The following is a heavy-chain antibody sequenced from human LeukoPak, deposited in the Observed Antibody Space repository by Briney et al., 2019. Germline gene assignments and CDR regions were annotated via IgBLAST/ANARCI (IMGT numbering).Heavy chain of an antibody. V-gene: IGHV4-4*07. CDR2: IYTSGST. J-gene: IGHJ5*02. CDR1: GGSISSYY. Sequence: SETLPLTCTVSGGSISSYYWSWIRQPAGKGLEWIGRIYTSGSTNYNPSLKSRVTMSVDTSKNQFSLKLSSVTAADTAVYYCARGHPLLWFGGENWFDPWGQGTLVTVSS. CDR3: ARGHPLLWFGGENWFDP. D-gene: IGHD3-10*01.